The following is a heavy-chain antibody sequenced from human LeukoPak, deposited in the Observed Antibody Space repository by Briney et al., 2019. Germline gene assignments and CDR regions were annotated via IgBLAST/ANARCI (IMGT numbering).Heavy chain of an antibody. J-gene: IGHJ4*02. CDR3: AIRGYSYGYVVY. CDR1: GGSISSSSYY. Sequence: AETLSLTCTVSGGSISSSSYYWGWIRQPPGKGLEWIGSIYYSGSTYYNPSLKSRVSISVDTSKNQFSLKLSSVTAADTAVYYCAIRGYSYGYVVYWGQGTLVTVSS. V-gene: IGHV4-39*07. D-gene: IGHD5-18*01. CDR2: IYYSGST.